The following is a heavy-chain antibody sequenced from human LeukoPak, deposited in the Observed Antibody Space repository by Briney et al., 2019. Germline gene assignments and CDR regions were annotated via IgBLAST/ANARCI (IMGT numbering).Heavy chain of an antibody. D-gene: IGHD5-18*01. CDR2: MNPDSGYT. CDR3: ARGRRGTSYVLLERYQYYYMDV. J-gene: IGHJ6*03. V-gene: IGHV1-8*01. Sequence: ASVTVSCKASGFTFSSYDINWVRPATGQGLEWMGWMNPDSGYTGYVQKFKGGVTMTRNPSTSTAYMGVSSLRSEDTAVYFCARGRRGTSYVLLERYQYYYMDVWGKGTTVTVSS. CDR1: GFTFSSYD.